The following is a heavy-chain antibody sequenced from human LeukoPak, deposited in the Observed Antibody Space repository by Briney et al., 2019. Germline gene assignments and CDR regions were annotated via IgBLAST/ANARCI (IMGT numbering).Heavy chain of an antibody. Sequence: SETLSLTCTVSGGSIGSFDWSWIRQPPGKGLDWIGYVSSSGSTNYNPSLRGRVTISLDTSKKQFSLRLNSVTAADTAVYYCARQWPYSRPSGNYFDPWGQGTLVTVSS. J-gene: IGHJ5*02. D-gene: IGHD6-13*01. CDR1: GGSIGSFD. CDR2: VSSSGST. CDR3: ARQWPYSRPSGNYFDP. V-gene: IGHV4-59*08.